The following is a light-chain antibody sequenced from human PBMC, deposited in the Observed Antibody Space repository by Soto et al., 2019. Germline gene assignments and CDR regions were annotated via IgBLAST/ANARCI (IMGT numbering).Light chain of an antibody. J-gene: IGKJ1*01. CDR1: QSISSW. V-gene: IGKV1-5*03. Sequence: DIRMTQSASTLSASLGDRVTITCRASQSISSWLAWYQQKPGKAPKLLIYKASSLESGVLSRFSGSGSGTEFTLTISSLKPDDFATYYCQQYNSYWTFGQGTKVDIK. CDR3: QQYNSYWT. CDR2: KAS.